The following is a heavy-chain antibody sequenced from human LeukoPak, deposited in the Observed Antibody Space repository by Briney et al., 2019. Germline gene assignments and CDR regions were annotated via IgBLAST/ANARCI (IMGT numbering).Heavy chain of an antibody. Sequence: PSETLSLTCAVYGGSFSGYYWSWIRQPPGKGLEWIGEINHSGSTNYNPSLKSRVTISVDTSKNQFSLKLSSVTAADTAVYYCARVRDRYNYIITGFDPWGQGTLVTVSS. D-gene: IGHD5-24*01. CDR2: INHSGST. V-gene: IGHV4-34*01. CDR1: GGSFSGYY. CDR3: ARVRDRYNYIITGFDP. J-gene: IGHJ5*02.